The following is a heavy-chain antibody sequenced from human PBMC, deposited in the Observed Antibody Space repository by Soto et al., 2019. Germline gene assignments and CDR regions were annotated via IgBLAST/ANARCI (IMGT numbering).Heavy chain of an antibody. J-gene: IGHJ6*02. D-gene: IGHD3-10*01. CDR3: VRPLLSGQTHARHV. V-gene: IGHV3-53*01. CDR2: IYNGGTT. Sequence: QAPGKGLEWASVIYNGGTTYYSHSVEGRFTISRDTSKNTLYLQMDRLRDEDTAVYYCVRPLLSGQTHARHVWVQGTTVTVSS.